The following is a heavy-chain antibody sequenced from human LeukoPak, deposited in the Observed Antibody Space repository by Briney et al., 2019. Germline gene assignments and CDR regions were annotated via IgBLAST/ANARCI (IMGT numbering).Heavy chain of an antibody. CDR2: IYHSGST. V-gene: IGHV4-38-2*02. Sequence: PSETLSLTCTVSGYSISSGYYWGWIRQPPGKGLEWIGSIYHSGSTYCNPSLKSRVTISVDTSKNQFSLKLSSVTAADTAVYYCARSEYDSSGYYYHFDYWGQGTLVTVSS. D-gene: IGHD3-22*01. CDR1: GYSISSGYY. J-gene: IGHJ4*02. CDR3: ARSEYDSSGYYYHFDY.